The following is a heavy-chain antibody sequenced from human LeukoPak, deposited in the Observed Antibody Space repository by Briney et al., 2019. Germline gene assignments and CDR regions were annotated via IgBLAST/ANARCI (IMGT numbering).Heavy chain of an antibody. D-gene: IGHD2-2*01. CDR3: TTKYLYYMDV. V-gene: IGHV3-73*01. J-gene: IGHJ6*03. Sequence: RGSLKLSCAASGFTFSGSAMHWVRQASGKGLEWVGRIRSKANSYATAYAASVKGRFTISKNTAYLQMNSLKTEDTAVYYCTTKYLYYMDVWGKGTTVTISS. CDR2: IRSKANSYAT. CDR1: GFTFSGSA.